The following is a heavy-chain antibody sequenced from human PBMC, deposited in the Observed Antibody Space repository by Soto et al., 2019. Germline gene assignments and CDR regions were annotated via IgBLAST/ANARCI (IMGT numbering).Heavy chain of an antibody. CDR1: GFTFSSYW. D-gene: IGHD3-10*01. Sequence: GGSLILSCAASGFTFSSYWMSWVRQAPGKGLEWVANIKQDGSEKYYVDSVKGRFTISRDNAKNSLYLQMNSLRAEDTAVYYCARDRDYYGSGSYAYWGQGTLVTVSS. V-gene: IGHV3-7*01. CDR3: ARDRDYYGSGSYAY. J-gene: IGHJ4*02. CDR2: IKQDGSEK.